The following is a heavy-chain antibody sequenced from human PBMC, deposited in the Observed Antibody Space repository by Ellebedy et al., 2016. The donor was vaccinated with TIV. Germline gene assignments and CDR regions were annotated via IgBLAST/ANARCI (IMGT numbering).Heavy chain of an antibody. CDR3: ARDAAMVSYYGMDV. J-gene: IGHJ6*02. D-gene: IGHD5-18*01. CDR1: GFTFSSYG. V-gene: IGHV3-33*01. CDR2: IWYDGSKK. Sequence: GESLKISCAASGFTFSSYGMHWVRQAPGKGLEWVAVIWYDGSKKYYVDSVKGRFTISRDNSKNTLSLQMNSLGAEDTAVYYCARDAAMVSYYGMDVWGQGTTVTVSS.